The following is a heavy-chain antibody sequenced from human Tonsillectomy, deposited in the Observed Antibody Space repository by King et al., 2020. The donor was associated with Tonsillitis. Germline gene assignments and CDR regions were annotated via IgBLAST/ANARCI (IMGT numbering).Heavy chain of an antibody. D-gene: IGHD5-24*01. Sequence: VQLQESGPGLVKPSQTLSLTCAVSGGSISSGGYSWSWIRQPPGKGLEWIGYIYYSGSTYYNPSLKSRVTIAVDTSKNQFSLKLSSVTAADTAVYYWARAFVEMATTTFDYWGQGTLVTVSS. V-gene: IGHV4-30-4*07. CDR2: IYYSGST. J-gene: IGHJ4*02. CDR3: ARAFVEMATTTFDY. CDR1: GGSISSGGYS.